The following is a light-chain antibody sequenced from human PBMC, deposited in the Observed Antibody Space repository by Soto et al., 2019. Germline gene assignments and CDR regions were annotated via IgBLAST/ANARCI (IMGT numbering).Light chain of an antibody. CDR2: GAS. CDR3: QHYNNWLGT. J-gene: IGKJ4*01. CDR1: QAISSN. Sequence: EIVMTQSPATLSVSRGERATLSCRANQAISSNLAWYQQKPGQAPRLLIYGASTRATGIPDRFSGSGSGTEFTLTISSLKYEDFAVYYCQHYNNWLGTFGGGTKVDIK. V-gene: IGKV3-15*01.